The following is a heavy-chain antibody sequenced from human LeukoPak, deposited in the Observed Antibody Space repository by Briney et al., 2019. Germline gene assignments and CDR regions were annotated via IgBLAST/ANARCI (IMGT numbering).Heavy chain of an antibody. CDR3: VLAPNSNWFDF. CDR2: IHYSENS. V-gene: IGHV4-59*08. J-gene: IGHJ5*01. Sequence: SETLSLTCSVSGDSISSFYWNWIRQSPGKGLEWIGNIHYSENSNYNPSLKSRVAISIDTSRKQFFLELSSVTAADTAVYYCVLAPNSNWFDFWGQGTQVTVSS. CDR1: GDSISSFY. D-gene: IGHD2-8*01.